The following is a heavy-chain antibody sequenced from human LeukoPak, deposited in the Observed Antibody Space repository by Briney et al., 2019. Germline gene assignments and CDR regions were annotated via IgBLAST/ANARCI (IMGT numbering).Heavy chain of an antibody. J-gene: IGHJ5*02. CDR3: AKDETPPYYYGPFDP. Sequence: GGSLRLSCTVSGFTLSTYSLNWVRRAPGKGLEWVSLMTNSRSYYEDSVKGRFTISRDNSKNTLYLQMNSRRAEDTAVYYCAKDETPPYYYGPFDPWGQGTLVTVSS. CDR1: GFTLSTYS. V-gene: IGHV3-23*01. D-gene: IGHD3-10*01. CDR2: MTNSRS.